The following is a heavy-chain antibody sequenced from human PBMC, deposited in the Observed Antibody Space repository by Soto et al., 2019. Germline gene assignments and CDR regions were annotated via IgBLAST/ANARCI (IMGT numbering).Heavy chain of an antibody. V-gene: IGHV3-23*01. CDR2: ITGSGHST. CDR3: AKDGSTTWNLYFDS. CDR1: GFTFSRYA. D-gene: IGHD2-2*01. J-gene: IGHJ4*02. Sequence: EVQLLESGGGMVQSGGSLRLSCAASGFTFSRYAMSWVRQAPGKGLEWVSAITGSGHSTYYADSVKGRFTISRDNSKSTLYLQMNSLRADDTALYYCAKDGSTTWNLYFDSWGQGILVTVSS.